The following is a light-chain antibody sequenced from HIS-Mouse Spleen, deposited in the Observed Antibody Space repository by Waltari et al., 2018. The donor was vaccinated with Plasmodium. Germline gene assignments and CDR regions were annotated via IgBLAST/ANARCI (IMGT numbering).Light chain of an antibody. CDR2: DAS. Sequence: AIQLTQSPSSLSASVGDRVTNTCRAIQGISSALAWYQQKSGKAPKLLVYDASSLESGVPSRFRGSGSGTDFTLTISSLQPEDFATYYCQQFNSYPTFGQGTKLEIK. CDR3: QQFNSYPT. J-gene: IGKJ2*01. V-gene: IGKV1-13*02. CDR1: QGISSA.